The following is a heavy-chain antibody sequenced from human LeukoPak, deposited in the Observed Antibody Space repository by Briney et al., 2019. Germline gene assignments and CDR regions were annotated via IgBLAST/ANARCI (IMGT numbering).Heavy chain of an antibody. CDR1: GFTFSSYS. D-gene: IGHD3-3*01. CDR3: ARDKAPSITIFGVARDAFDI. CDR2: ISSSSSTI. Sequence: PSGGSLRLSCAASGFTFSSYSMNWVRQAPGKGLEWVSYISSSSSTIYYADSVKGRFTISRDNAKNSLYLQMNSLRDEDTAVYYCARDKAPSITIFGVARDAFDIWGQGTMVTVSS. J-gene: IGHJ3*02. V-gene: IGHV3-48*02.